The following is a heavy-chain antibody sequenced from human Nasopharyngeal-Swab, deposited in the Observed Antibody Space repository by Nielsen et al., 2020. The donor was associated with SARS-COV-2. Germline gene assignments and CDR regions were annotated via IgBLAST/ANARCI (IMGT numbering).Heavy chain of an antibody. D-gene: IGHD3-3*02. CDR2: ISSDSNTI. CDR1: GFTFSAYS. CDR3: ARDSFFDSRFYYYGMDV. Sequence: GESLKISCGASGFTFSAYSTNWVRRAPGKGLECISYISSDSNTIFYSDSVKGRFTISRDNAKNALYLQMKSLRVEDTAVYYCARDSFFDSRFYYYGMDVWGQGTTVTVSS. V-gene: IGHV3-48*04. J-gene: IGHJ6*02.